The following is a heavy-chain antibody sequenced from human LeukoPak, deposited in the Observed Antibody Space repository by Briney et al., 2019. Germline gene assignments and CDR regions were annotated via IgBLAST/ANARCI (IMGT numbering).Heavy chain of an antibody. CDR2: ISAYNGNT. D-gene: IGHD2-2*01. V-gene: IGHV1-18*01. J-gene: IGHJ4*02. CDR1: GYTFTSYV. Sequence: ASVKVSCKASGYTFTSYVISWVRQAPGQGLEWMGWISAYNGNTNYAQKLQGRVTMTTDTSTSTAYMELRSLGSDDTAVYYCARVDIVVVPAAPDYWGQGTLVTVSS. CDR3: ARVDIVVVPAAPDY.